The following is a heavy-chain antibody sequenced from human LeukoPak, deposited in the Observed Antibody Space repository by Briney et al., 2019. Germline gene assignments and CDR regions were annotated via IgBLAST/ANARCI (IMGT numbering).Heavy chain of an antibody. CDR3: AREALTMVGGVIRIWGRDY. Sequence: GASVKVSCKASGYTFTSYGISWVRQAPGQGLEWMGWINAYNGNTNYAQKLQGRVTMTTDTSTSTAYMELRSLRSDDTAVYYCAREALTMVGGVIRIWGRDYWGKGTLVTVSS. V-gene: IGHV1-18*01. CDR1: GYTFTSYG. J-gene: IGHJ4*02. CDR2: INAYNGNT. D-gene: IGHD3-10*01.